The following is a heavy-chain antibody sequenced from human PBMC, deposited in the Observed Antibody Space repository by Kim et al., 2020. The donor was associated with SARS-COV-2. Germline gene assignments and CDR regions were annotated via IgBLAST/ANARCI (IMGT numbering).Heavy chain of an antibody. CDR1: GFTFDDYA. Sequence: GGSLRLSCAASGFTFDDYAMHWVRQAPGKGLEWVAGISCDGSNIDYADSVKDRFTISRDNAKNSLYLQMNSLRTEDTAVYYCAKAKIMMRQGGVYCMDV. CDR3: AKAKIMMRQGGVYCMDV. CDR2: ISCDGSNI. V-gene: IGHV3-9*01. J-gene: IGHJ6*01. D-gene: IGHD3-16*01.